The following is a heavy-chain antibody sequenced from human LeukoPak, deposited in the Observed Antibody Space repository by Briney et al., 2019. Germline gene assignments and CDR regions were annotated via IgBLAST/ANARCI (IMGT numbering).Heavy chain of an antibody. CDR3: AKGGYNYEVDY. CDR1: GGSISSSSYY. Sequence: TSETLSLTCTVSGGSISSSSYYWGWIRRPPGKGLEWIGSIYYSGSTYYNPSLKSRVTISVDTSKNQFSLKLSSVTAADTAVYYCAKGGYNYEVDYWGQGTLVTVSS. V-gene: IGHV4-39*01. D-gene: IGHD5-24*01. CDR2: IYYSGST. J-gene: IGHJ4*01.